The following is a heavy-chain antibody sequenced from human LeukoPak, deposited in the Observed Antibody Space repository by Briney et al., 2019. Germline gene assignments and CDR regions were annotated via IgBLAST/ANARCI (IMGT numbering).Heavy chain of an antibody. D-gene: IGHD3-10*01. CDR2: IDYSGSTI. CDR1: GFTFSNYE. CDR3: ARVAIGSDY. J-gene: IGHJ4*02. Sequence: GGSLRLSCAASGFTFSNYEMNWVRQAPGKELEWVSYIDYSGSTIYYADSVKGRFTISRDNVRNSLYLQMNSLRAEDTAVYYCARVAIGSDYWGQGTLVTVSS. V-gene: IGHV3-48*03.